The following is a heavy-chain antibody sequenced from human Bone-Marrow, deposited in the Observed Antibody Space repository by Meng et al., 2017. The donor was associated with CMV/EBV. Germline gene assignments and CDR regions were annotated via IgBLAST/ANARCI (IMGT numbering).Heavy chain of an antibody. CDR2: IYYSGST. D-gene: IGHD1-1*01. J-gene: IGHJ4*02. Sequence: SETLSLTCTVSGGSISSSSYYWGWIRQPPGKGLEWIGSIYYSGSTYYNLSLKSRVTISVDTSKNQFSLKLNSVTAADTAVYYCARGTPMGNFDDWGQGTLVTVSS. CDR1: GGSISSSSYY. CDR3: ARGTPMGNFDD. V-gene: IGHV4-39*01.